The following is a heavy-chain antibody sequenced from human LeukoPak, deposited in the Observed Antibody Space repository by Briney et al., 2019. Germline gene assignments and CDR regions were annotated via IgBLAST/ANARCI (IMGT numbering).Heavy chain of an antibody. CDR3: AREDGEEYSSGWYKRNYFDN. D-gene: IGHD6-19*01. CDR2: GDYSGGT. V-gene: IGHV4-39*07. J-gene: IGHJ4*02. CDR1: GGSISSVKDY. Sequence: SETLSLTCTVSGGSISSVKDYWAWIRQPPGKGLEWIASGDYSGGTYYNPSLESRVTISADMSKNQISLKLSFVTAADTAVYYCAREDGEEYSSGWYKRNYFDNWGQGTRVTVS.